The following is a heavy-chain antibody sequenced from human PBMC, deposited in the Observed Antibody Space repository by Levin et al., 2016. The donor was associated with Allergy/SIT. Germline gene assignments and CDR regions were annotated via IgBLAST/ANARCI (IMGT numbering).Heavy chain of an antibody. D-gene: IGHD2-2*01. V-gene: IGHV3-21*06. Sequence: WIRQPPGKGLEWVSSISSSSSYIYYADSVKGRFTVSRDNAKNSLYLQMNSLRADDTAVYFCARGYTTSWCFQHWGQGTLVTVSS. J-gene: IGHJ1*01. CDR2: ISSSSSYI. CDR3: ARGYTTSWCFQH.